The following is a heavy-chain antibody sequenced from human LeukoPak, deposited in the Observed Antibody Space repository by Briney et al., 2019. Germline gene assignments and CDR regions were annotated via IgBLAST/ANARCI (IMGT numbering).Heavy chain of an antibody. V-gene: IGHV4-59*12. Sequence: SETLSLTCNVSSGAISSYYWSWIRQPPGKGLEWIGYIYNSGSTDYNPSLKSRVTISVDTSKNQFSLKLSSVTAADTAVYYCAREGYKEGYWGQGTLVTVSS. CDR1: SGAISSYY. CDR2: IYNSGST. J-gene: IGHJ4*02. D-gene: IGHD5-18*01. CDR3: AREGYKEGY.